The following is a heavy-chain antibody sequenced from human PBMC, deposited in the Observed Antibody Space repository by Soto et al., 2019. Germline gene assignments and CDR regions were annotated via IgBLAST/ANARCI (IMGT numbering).Heavy chain of an antibody. D-gene: IGHD5-18*01. CDR3: ARGLTTVMVFRGGLDV. J-gene: IGHJ6*02. CDR2: IGTAGDR. CDR1: GFSFSSYD. Sequence: XGSLILSCSASGFSFSSYDMHWVRQATGKGLEWVSGIGTAGDRYYPDSVKGRFTISRENAKNSLYLQMNRLRAGDTAVYYCARGLTTVMVFRGGLDVSGQGMTVTVSS. V-gene: IGHV3-13*01.